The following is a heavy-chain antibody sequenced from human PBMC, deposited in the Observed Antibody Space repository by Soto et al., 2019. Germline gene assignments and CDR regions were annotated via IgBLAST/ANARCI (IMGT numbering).Heavy chain of an antibody. CDR3: ARVGPYDSSGYYSYDFDY. J-gene: IGHJ4*02. Sequence: ASVKVSCKASGYTFTSYGISWVRQAPGQGLEWMGWISAYNGNTNYAQKLQGRVTMTTDTSTSTAYMELRSLRSDDTAVYYCARVGPYDSSGYYSYDFDYWGQGTLVTVSS. CDR2: ISAYNGNT. D-gene: IGHD3-22*01. V-gene: IGHV1-18*01. CDR1: GYTFTSYG.